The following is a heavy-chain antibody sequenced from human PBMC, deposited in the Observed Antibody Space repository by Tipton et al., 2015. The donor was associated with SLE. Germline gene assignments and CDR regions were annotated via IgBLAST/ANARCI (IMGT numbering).Heavy chain of an antibody. D-gene: IGHD3-22*01. CDR1: VGSISSYY. V-gene: IGHV4-4*07. CDR2: IYTSGST. J-gene: IGHJ6*04. Sequence: TLSLTCTVSVGSISSYYWSWIRKPAGKGLEWIGRIYTSGSTNYNPSLKSRVTMSVDTSKNQFSLKLSSVTAADTAVYYCAREGAHDMGQPDVWGKGTTVTVSS. CDR3: AREGAHDMGQPDV.